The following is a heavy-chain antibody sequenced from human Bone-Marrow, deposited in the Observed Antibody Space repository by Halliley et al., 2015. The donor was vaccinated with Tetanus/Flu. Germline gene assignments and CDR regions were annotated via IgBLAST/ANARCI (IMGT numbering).Heavy chain of an antibody. CDR3: ARGGRAGYYYHTALDV. CDR2: IYHGGTT. V-gene: IGHV4-4*01. Sequence: SLRLSCVVSAGTISSNNWWTWVRQPPGRGLEWIGDIYHGGTTNYNPSLKSRVDISVDKSKNEFSMRLKSVTAADTAVYFCARGGRAGYYYHTALDVWGRGTTVTVSS. J-gene: IGHJ6*02. CDR1: AGTISSNNW.